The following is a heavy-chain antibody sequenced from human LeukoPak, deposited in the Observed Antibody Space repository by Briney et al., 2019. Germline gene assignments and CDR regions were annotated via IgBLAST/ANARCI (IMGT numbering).Heavy chain of an antibody. V-gene: IGHV3-23*01. D-gene: IGHD1-7*01. CDR3: AKDKLRNLAPEYYFDY. J-gene: IGHJ4*02. CDR2: ISGSGGST. Sequence: GGSLRLSCAASGFTFSSYAMSWVRQAPGKGLEWVSAISGSGGSTYYADSVKGRFTISRDNPKNTLYLQMNSLRAEDTAVYYCAKDKLRNLAPEYYFDYWGQGTLVTVSS. CDR1: GFTFSSYA.